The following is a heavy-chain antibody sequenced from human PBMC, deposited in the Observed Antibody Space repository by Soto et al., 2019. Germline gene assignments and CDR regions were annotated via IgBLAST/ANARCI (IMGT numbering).Heavy chain of an antibody. CDR3: GGAGRGSGYFYY. Sequence: QVQLVESGGGVVQPGRSLRLSCAASGFTFSSYGMHWVRQAPGKGLEWVAVIWYDGSNKYYADSVKGRFTISRDNSKNTAEPPMNSLRAQETAVYFCGGAGRGSGYFYYWGQGTLVTVSS. V-gene: IGHV3-33*01. CDR2: IWYDGSNK. D-gene: IGHD3-10*01. J-gene: IGHJ4*02. CDR1: GFTFSSYG.